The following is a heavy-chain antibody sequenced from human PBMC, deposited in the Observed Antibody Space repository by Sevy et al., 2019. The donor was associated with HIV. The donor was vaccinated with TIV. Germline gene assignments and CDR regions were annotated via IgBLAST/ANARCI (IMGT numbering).Heavy chain of an antibody. D-gene: IGHD7-27*01. V-gene: IGHV3-23*01. CDR3: AAGSYCVDNACLGYFDY. Sequence: GGSLRLSCAASGFTFSTYAMTWVRQAPGKGLEWVSVITYSGVNTYYADSVKGRFTISRDNSKNKLYLQMNSLRAEDTAVYYCAAGSYCVDNACLGYFDYWGQGTPVTVSS. J-gene: IGHJ4*02. CDR1: GFTFSTYA. CDR2: ITYSGVNT.